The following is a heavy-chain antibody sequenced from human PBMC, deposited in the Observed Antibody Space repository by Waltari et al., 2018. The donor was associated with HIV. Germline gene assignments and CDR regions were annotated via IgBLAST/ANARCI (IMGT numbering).Heavy chain of an antibody. D-gene: IGHD6-13*01. CDR1: GGSFSGYY. Sequence: QVQLQQWGAGLLKPSETLSLTCAVYGGSFSGYYWSWIRQPPGKGLEWIGEINHSGSTNYNPSLKSRVTISVDTSKNQFSLKLSSVTAADTAVYYCARGGGYSSSWYRAVDYWGQGTLVTVSS. J-gene: IGHJ4*02. V-gene: IGHV4-34*01. CDR2: INHSGST. CDR3: ARGGGYSSSWYRAVDY.